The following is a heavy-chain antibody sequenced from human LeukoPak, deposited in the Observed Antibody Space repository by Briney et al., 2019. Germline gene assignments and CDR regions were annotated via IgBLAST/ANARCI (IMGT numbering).Heavy chain of an antibody. V-gene: IGHV1-46*01. J-gene: IGHJ6*03. CDR2: INPSGGST. Sequence: ASVKVSCKASGYTFTSYYMHWVRQAPGQGLEWMGIINPSGGSTSYAQKFQGRVTMTRDMSTSTVYMELSSLRSKDTAVYYCARSSGYYSSLFYMHVWGKGTTVTVSS. CDR1: GYTFTSYY. D-gene: IGHD3-22*01. CDR3: ARSSGYYSSLFYMHV.